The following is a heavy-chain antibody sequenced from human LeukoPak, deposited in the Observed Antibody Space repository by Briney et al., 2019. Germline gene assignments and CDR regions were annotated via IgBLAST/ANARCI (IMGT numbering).Heavy chain of an antibody. V-gene: IGHV4-30-4*08. CDR2: ISYSGST. CDR3: ARAVDYYGSGSYYKRWFDP. D-gene: IGHD3-10*01. J-gene: IGHJ5*02. CDR1: GGSISSGDYY. Sequence: SQTLSLTCTVSGGSISSGDYYWSWIRQPPGKGLEWIGYISYSGSTYYNPSLKSRVTISLDTSKNQFSLKLSSVTAADTAVYYCARAVDYYGSGSYYKRWFDPWGQGTLVIVSS.